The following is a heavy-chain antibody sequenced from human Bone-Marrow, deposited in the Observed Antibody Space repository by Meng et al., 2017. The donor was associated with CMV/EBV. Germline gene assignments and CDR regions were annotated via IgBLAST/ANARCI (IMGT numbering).Heavy chain of an antibody. CDR1: GDSISSDAYY. V-gene: IGHV4-30-4*08. D-gene: IGHD3-22*01. Sequence: SETLSLTCTVSGDSISSDAYYWTWIRQPPGKGLEWIGYIYYTGSTYYNPFLRSRVIMSVDTSKNQFSLTLRSVTPADTAVYYCVREDDNSAHFDHWGQGTLVTVSS. J-gene: IGHJ4*02. CDR2: IYYTGST. CDR3: VREDDNSAHFDH.